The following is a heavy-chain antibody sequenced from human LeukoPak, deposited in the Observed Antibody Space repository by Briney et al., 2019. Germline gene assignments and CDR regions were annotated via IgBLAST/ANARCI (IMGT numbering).Heavy chain of an antibody. Sequence: SSETLSLTCTVSGGSISSYYWSWIRQPPGKGLEWIGYIYYSGSTNYNPSLKSRVTISVDTSKNQFSLKLSSVTAADTAVYYCARGRGVTRLDYWGQGTLVTVSS. CDR3: ARGRGVTRLDY. CDR2: IYYSGST. D-gene: IGHD2-21*02. V-gene: IGHV4-59*01. J-gene: IGHJ4*02. CDR1: GGSISSYY.